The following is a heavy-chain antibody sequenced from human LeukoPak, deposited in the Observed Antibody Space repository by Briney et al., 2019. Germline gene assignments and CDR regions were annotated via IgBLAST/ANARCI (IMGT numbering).Heavy chain of an antibody. CDR3: ARERDSSGYSPYFDY. Sequence: SQTLSFTCAISGDSVSSNSAAWNWIRQSPSRGLEWLGRTYYRSKWYNDYAVSVKSRITINPDTSKNQFSLQLNSVTPEDTAVYYCARERDSSGYSPYFDYWGQGTLVTVSS. D-gene: IGHD3-22*01. V-gene: IGHV6-1*01. CDR2: TYYRSKWYN. CDR1: GDSVSSNSAA. J-gene: IGHJ4*02.